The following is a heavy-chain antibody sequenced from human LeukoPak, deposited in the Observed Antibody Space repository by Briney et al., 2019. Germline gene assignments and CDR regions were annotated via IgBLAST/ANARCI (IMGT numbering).Heavy chain of an antibody. D-gene: IGHD6-13*01. J-gene: IGHJ6*03. CDR2: IYHSGST. V-gene: IGHV4-38-2*02. Sequence: PSETLSLTCTVSGYSINSGYYWGWIRQPPGKGLEWIGEIYHSGSTNYNPSLKSRVTISVDKSKNQFSLKLSSVTAADTAVYYCARRNSSSWYYYYYYYMGVWGKGTTVTVSS. CDR3: ARRNSSSWYYYYYYYMGV. CDR1: GYSINSGYY.